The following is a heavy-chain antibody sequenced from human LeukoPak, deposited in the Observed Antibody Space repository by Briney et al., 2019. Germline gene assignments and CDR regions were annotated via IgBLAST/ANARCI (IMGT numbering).Heavy chain of an antibody. CDR1: GYRFTNYW. V-gene: IGHV5-51*01. Sequence: GESLKISCKGSGYRFTNYWIGWVRQMPGKGLEWMGIIYPGDSDTRYSPSFQGQVTISADKSISTAYLQWSSLKASDTAMYYCARINYVDTAMVTGFYFDYWGQGTLVTVSS. J-gene: IGHJ4*02. CDR3: ARINYVDTAMVTGFYFDY. D-gene: IGHD5-18*01. CDR2: IYPGDSDT.